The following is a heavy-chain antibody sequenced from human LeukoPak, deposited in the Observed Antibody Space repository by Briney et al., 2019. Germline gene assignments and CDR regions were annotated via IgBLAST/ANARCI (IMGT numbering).Heavy chain of an antibody. Sequence: GGSLRLSYAASGLTFDDYAMHCVRHAPGKGLEWGSGISWNSGHIGYAESVKGRFTISRDNAKNSLYLQMHSLRAEDTALYYCAKDRSDYYDSSGYHNEAFDNWGQGTMVTVSS. V-gene: IGHV3-9*01. D-gene: IGHD3-22*01. CDR3: AKDRSDYYDSSGYHNEAFDN. CDR2: ISWNSGHI. J-gene: IGHJ3*02. CDR1: GLTFDDYA.